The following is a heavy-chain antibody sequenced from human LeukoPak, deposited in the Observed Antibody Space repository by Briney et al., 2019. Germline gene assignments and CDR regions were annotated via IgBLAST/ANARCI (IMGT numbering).Heavy chain of an antibody. CDR1: GFTFSSYA. D-gene: IGHD6-19*01. CDR3: ARTPRWEQWLAIFDY. Sequence: GGSLRLSCAASGFTFSSYAMHWVRQAPGKGLEWVAVISYDGSNKYYADSVKGRFTISRDNSKNTLYLQMNSLRAEDTAVYYCARTPRWEQWLAIFDYWGQGTLVTVSS. J-gene: IGHJ4*02. CDR2: ISYDGSNK. V-gene: IGHV3-30-3*01.